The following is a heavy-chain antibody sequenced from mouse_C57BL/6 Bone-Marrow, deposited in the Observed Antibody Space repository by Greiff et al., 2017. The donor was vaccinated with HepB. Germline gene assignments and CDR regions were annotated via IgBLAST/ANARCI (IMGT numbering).Heavy chain of an antibody. Sequence: EVMLVESGGDLVKPGGSLKLSCAASGFTFSSYGMSWVRQTPDKRLEWVATISSGGSYTYYPDSVKGRFTISRDNAKNTLYLQMSSLKSEDTAMYYCGRQRYYGSNYAMDYWGQGTSVTVSS. J-gene: IGHJ4*01. CDR1: GFTFSSYG. V-gene: IGHV5-6*02. D-gene: IGHD1-1*01. CDR3: GRQRYYGSNYAMDY. CDR2: ISSGGSYT.